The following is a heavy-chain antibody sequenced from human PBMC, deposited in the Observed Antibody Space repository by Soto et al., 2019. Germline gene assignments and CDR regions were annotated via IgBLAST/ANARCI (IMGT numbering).Heavy chain of an antibody. D-gene: IGHD1-26*01. Sequence: GGSLRLSCAASGFTFSNYWMHWVRQVPGEGLVWVSSINNDGSRTWYADSVRGRIAMSRDNARNLVYLQMNSLRAEDTAVYYCGTTFESWGQGALVTVSS. V-gene: IGHV3-74*01. CDR2: INNDGSRT. CDR3: GTTFES. J-gene: IGHJ4*02. CDR1: GFTFSNYW.